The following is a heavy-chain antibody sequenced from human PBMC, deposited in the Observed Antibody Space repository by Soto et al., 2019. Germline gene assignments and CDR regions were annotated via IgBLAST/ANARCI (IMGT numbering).Heavy chain of an antibody. J-gene: IGHJ5*02. CDR3: ARHVGITMIVVVTTGWFDP. V-gene: IGHV4-39*01. Sequence: KASETLSLTCTVSGGPISSSSYYWGWIRQPPGKGLEWIGSIYYSGSTYYNPSLKSRVTISVDTSKNQFSLKLSSVTAADTAVYYCARHVGITMIVVVTTGWFDPWGQGTLVTVSS. CDR2: IYYSGST. D-gene: IGHD3-22*01. CDR1: GGPISSSSYY.